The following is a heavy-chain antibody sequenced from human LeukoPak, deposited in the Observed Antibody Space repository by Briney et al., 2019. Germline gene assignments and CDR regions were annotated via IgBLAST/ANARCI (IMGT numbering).Heavy chain of an antibody. CDR2: TYADGST. V-gene: IGHV3-66*04. D-gene: IGHD3-3*01. CDR1: GFIVSDND. J-gene: IGHJ4*02. Sequence: PGGSLRLSCAASGFIVSDNDIKWVRQAPGKGLEWVSLTYADGSTHYTDSVKGRFSISRDNSQNTVYLQMNSLRGEDTAVYFCAKRSVPGRPGYWGQGTLVTVSS. CDR3: AKRSVPGRPGY.